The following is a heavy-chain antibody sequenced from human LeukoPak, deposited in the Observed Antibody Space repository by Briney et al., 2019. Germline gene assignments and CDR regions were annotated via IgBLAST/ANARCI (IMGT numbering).Heavy chain of an antibody. CDR3: ATRSKAGGAPFDY. CDR2: INPSGGST. Sequence: ASVKVSCKASGYTFTGYYMHWVRQAPGQGLEWMGWINPSGGSTSYAQKFQGRVTMARDMSTSTVYMELSSLRSEDTAVYYCATRSKAGGAPFDYWGQGTLVTVSS. D-gene: IGHD3-16*01. V-gene: IGHV1-46*01. J-gene: IGHJ4*02. CDR1: GYTFTGYY.